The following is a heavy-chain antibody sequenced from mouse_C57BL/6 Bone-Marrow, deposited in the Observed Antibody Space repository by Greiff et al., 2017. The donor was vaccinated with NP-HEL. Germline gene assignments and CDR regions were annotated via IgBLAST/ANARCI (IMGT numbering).Heavy chain of an antibody. CDR1: GYTFTDYY. J-gene: IGHJ2*01. D-gene: IGHD2-4*01. CDR3: ARGIYYDYDENFDY. Sequence: QVQLKESGAELVRPGASVKLSCKASGYTFTDYYINWVKQRPGQGLEWIARIYPGSGNTYYNEKFKGKATLTAEKSSSTAYMQLSSLTSEDSAVYFCARGIYYDYDENFDYWGQGTTLTVSS. CDR2: IYPGSGNT. V-gene: IGHV1-76*01.